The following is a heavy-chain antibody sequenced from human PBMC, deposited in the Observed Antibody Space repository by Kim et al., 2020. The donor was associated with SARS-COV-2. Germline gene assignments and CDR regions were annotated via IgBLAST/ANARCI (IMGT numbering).Heavy chain of an antibody. Sequence: SETLSLTCTVSGGSISNYYWSWIRQPPGKGLEWIGYFYYSGNTNYNPSLKCRVIISVDMSKNQISLEVSSVTAADTAVYYCARETLSGYSSGWYYFDYWGQGTLVTVSS. CDR1: GGSISNYY. CDR2: FYYSGNT. CDR3: ARETLSGYSSGWYYFDY. D-gene: IGHD6-19*01. J-gene: IGHJ4*02. V-gene: IGHV4-59*13.